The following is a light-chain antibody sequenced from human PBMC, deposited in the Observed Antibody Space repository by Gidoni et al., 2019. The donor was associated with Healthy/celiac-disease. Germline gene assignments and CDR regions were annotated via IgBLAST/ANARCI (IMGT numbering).Light chain of an antibody. Sequence: QPALTQPASVSGPPGQSITIPCTGTSSDVGGYNYVSWYQQHPGKAPRLMIYEVSNRPSGVSNRFSGSKSGNTASLTISGLQAEDEADYYCSSYTSSSTRVFGGGTKLTVL. CDR1: SSDVGGYNY. CDR2: EVS. CDR3: SSYTSSSTRV. J-gene: IGLJ3*02. V-gene: IGLV2-14*01.